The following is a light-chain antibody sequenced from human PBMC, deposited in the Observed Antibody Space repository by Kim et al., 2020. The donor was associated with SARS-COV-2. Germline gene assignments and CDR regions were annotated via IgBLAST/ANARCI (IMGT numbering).Light chain of an antibody. J-gene: IGKJ2*01. CDR2: GAS. Sequence: EIVLTQSPGTLSLSPGERATLSCRTSQSVSNNYLTWYRQRSGQAPRVLIYGASNRATGIPDRFSGSGSGTDFTLTISRLEPEDFAVYYCQQYGSSPYTFGQGTKLEI. CDR1: QSVSNNY. V-gene: IGKV3-20*01. CDR3: QQYGSSPYT.